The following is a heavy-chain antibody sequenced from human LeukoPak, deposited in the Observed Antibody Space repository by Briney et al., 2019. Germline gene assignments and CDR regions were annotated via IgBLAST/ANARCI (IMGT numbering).Heavy chain of an antibody. CDR3: AKGYYYDSSGYYKTGDAFDI. J-gene: IGHJ3*02. Sequence: GGSLRLSCAASGFSFSSYAMTWARQAPGRGLEWVSAISGSGSNAYYADSVKGRFTISRDNSKNTLYLQMNSLRAEDTAVYYCAKGYYYDSSGYYKTGDAFDIWGQGTMVTVSS. CDR1: GFSFSSYA. D-gene: IGHD3-22*01. CDR2: ISGSGSNA. V-gene: IGHV3-23*01.